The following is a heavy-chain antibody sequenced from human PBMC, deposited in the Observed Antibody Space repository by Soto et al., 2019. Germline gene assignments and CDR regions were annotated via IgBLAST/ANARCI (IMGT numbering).Heavy chain of an antibody. CDR1: GFTFSSYA. Sequence: EVQLLESGGGLVQPGGSLRLSCAASGFTFSSYAMSWVRQAPGKGLEWVSAISGSGGSTYYADSVKGRLTISRDNSKNPLHLQVTGLRAEDTAVYYCAQNSGGSSSWFTDYGGQGTLVTVSS. CDR3: AQNSGGSSSWFTDY. D-gene: IGHD6-13*01. V-gene: IGHV3-23*01. J-gene: IGHJ4*02. CDR2: ISGSGGST.